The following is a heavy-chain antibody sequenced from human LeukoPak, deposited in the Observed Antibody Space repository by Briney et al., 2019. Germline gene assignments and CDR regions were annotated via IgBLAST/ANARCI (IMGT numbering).Heavy chain of an antibody. J-gene: IGHJ6*02. CDR1: GFTFSSYS. V-gene: IGHV3-21*01. CDR2: ISSSNSYI. D-gene: IGHD1-1*01. Sequence: PGGSLRLSCAASGFTFSSYSMNWVRQAPGKGLEWVSSISSSNSYIYYADSVKGRFTISRDNAKNSLYLQMNSLRAEDTAVYYCARDQRSRYHGFSTTYYYGMDVWGQGTTVTVSS. CDR3: ARDQRSRYHGFSTTYYYGMDV.